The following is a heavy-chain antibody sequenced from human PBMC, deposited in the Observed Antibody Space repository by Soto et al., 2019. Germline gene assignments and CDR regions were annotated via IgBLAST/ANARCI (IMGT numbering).Heavy chain of an antibody. CDR1: GGSIRNVY. V-gene: IGHV4-59*01. J-gene: IGHJ4*01. CDR2: IFHSGNA. D-gene: IGHD2-15*01. CDR3: ARAHAPTLPFDY. Sequence: PSETLSLTCPVSGGSIRNVYWSWIRQSPGKRLEWIGFIFHSGNAKYNPSLKSRVTISVDTSKNQFSLSLDSVTAADTAVYFRARAHAPTLPFDYWGQGTLVTVSS.